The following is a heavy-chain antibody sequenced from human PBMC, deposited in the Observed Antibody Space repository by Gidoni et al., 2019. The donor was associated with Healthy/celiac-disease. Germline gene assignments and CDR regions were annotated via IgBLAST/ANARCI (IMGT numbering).Heavy chain of an antibody. D-gene: IGHD4-17*01. V-gene: IGHV3-64D*06. CDR2: ISSNGGST. CDR1: GFTSSSYA. CDR3: VKGRAVTTFLFDY. Sequence: EVQPVESGGGLVQPGGSLRLSCSDSGFTSSSYAMHWVRQAPGKGLEYVSAISSNGGSTYYADSVKGRFTISRDKSKNTLYLQMSSLRAEDTAVYYCVKGRAVTTFLFDYWGQVTLVTVSS. J-gene: IGHJ4*02.